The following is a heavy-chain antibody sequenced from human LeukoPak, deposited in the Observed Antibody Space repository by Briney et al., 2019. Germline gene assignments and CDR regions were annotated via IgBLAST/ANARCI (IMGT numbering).Heavy chain of an antibody. CDR2: INSDGSST. D-gene: IGHD2-15*01. V-gene: IGHV3-74*01. CDR1: GFTFSSYW. Sequence: GGSLRLSCAASGFTFSSYWMHWVRQAPGKGLVWVSRINSDGSSTSYADSVKGRFTISRDNSKNTLYLQMNSLRAEDTAVYYCAKEGVAAPYAFDIWRQGTMVTVSS. CDR3: AKEGVAAPYAFDI. J-gene: IGHJ3*02.